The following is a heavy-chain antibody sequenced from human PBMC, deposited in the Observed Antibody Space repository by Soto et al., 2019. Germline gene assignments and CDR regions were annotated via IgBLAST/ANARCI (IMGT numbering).Heavy chain of an antibody. V-gene: IGHV3-21*01. J-gene: IGHJ6*02. D-gene: IGHD6-25*01. CDR1: GFIFSSYY. CDR3: VRVWRLVGRYGMDV. CDR2: ISGGSAHI. Sequence: GGSLRLSCVGPGFIFSSYYMNWVRQAPGKGLEWVSSISGGSAHIYYADSVKGRFTISRDNAKNSLYLEMNSLRVEDTAVYYCVRVWRLVGRYGMDVWGQGTTVTVSS.